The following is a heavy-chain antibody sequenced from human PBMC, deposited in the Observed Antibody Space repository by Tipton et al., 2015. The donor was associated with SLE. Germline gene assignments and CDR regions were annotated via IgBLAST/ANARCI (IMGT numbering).Heavy chain of an antibody. D-gene: IGHD3-3*01. J-gene: IGHJ4*02. V-gene: IGHV4-59*08. Sequence: TLSLTCTVSGAFISSYYWSWIRQPPGKGLEWIGDIYYSGSTKYNPSLKSRVTISGDTSTKRFSLRLNTVTAADTAKYYCARHSDDVRDFWAFDFWGQGTRVTVSS. CDR1: GAFISSYY. CDR2: IYYSGST. CDR3: ARHSDDVRDFWAFDF.